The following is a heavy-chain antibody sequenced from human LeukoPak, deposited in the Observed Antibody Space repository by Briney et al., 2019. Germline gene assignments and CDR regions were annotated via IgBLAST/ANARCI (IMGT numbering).Heavy chain of an antibody. CDR1: GFTFSSYW. V-gene: IGHV3-7*01. J-gene: IGHJ4*02. Sequence: PGGSLRLSCAASGFTFSSYWMSWVRQAPGKGLEWVANIKQDGSEKYYVDSVKGRFTISRDNAKNSLYLQMNSLRAEDTAVYYCARGGGPYYDFWSGYYVRGTSLLVSGFDYWGQGTLVTVSS. CDR2: IKQDGSEK. CDR3: ARGGGPYYDFWSGYYVRGTSLLVSGFDY. D-gene: IGHD3-3*01.